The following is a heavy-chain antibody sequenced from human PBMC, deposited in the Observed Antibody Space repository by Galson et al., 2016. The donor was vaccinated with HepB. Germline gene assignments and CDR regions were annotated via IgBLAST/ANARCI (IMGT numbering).Heavy chain of an antibody. CDR3: ARGRIAVAGSEAY. Sequence: SVKVSCKASGYPFTTYNINWVRQAPGQGLEWMGWISSNNGDANYARNFQGKVTMTTDTSTATAYLEVTNLTADDTAVYYCARGRIAVAGSEAYWGQGTLVTVSP. V-gene: IGHV1-18*01. J-gene: IGHJ4*02. D-gene: IGHD6-19*01. CDR2: ISSNNGDA. CDR1: GYPFTTYN.